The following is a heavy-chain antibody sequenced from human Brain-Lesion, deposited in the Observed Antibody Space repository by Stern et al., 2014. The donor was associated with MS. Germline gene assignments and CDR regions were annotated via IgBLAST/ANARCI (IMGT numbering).Heavy chain of an antibody. D-gene: IGHD1-1*01. Sequence: QLVQSGGGLVRPGGSLRLSCAASGFTYTDYWMRWGRQAPGKGPAGVGVISNDGNHKYYAGSVKGRFTISRDNSKNTLYLQMNSLRVEDTAVYYCAKHLAERPFDYWGQGTLVTLSS. V-gene: IGHV3-30*18. CDR2: ISNDGNHK. CDR1: GFTYTDYW. CDR3: AKHLAERPFDY. J-gene: IGHJ4*02.